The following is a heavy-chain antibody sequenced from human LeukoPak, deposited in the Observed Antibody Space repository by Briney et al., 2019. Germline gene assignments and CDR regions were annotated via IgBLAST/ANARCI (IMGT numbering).Heavy chain of an antibody. Sequence: PSETLSLTCTVYGGSISTYYWSWIRQPPGKGLEWIGYIYYSGSTNYNPSLKSRVTISVGTSKNQFSLKLTSVTAADTAMYYCARSPSDIRRYGYNLDSWGQGTLVTVSS. J-gene: IGHJ4*02. V-gene: IGHV4-59*01. CDR3: ARSPSDIRRYGYNLDS. CDR2: IYYSGST. D-gene: IGHD5-24*01. CDR1: GGSISTYY.